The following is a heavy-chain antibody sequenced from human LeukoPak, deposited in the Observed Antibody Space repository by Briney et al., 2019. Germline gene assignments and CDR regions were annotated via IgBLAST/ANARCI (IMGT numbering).Heavy chain of an antibody. CDR3: ARVYSGYYDILTGYYGDPLPPDY. V-gene: IGHV1-18*01. Sequence: GASVKVSCKASGYTFTSYGISWVRQAPGQGLEWMGWISAYNGNTNYAQKLQGRVTMATDTSTSTAYMELRSLRSDDTAVYYCARVYSGYYDILTGYYGDPLPPDYWGQGTLVTVSS. J-gene: IGHJ4*02. CDR1: GYTFTSYG. D-gene: IGHD3-9*01. CDR2: ISAYNGNT.